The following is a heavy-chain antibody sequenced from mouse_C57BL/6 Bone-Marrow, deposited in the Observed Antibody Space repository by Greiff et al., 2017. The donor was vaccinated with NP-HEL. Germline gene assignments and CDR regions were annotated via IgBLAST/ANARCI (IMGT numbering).Heavy chain of an antibody. J-gene: IGHJ3*01. CDR2: INPSSGYT. CDR1: GYTFTSYW. Sequence: QVQLKESGAELAKPGASVKLSCKASGYTFTSYWMHWVKQRPGQGLEWIGYINPSSGYTKYNQKFKDKATLTADKSSSTAYMQLSSLTYEDSAVYYCAREITTVVARVGPTWFAYWGQGTLVTVSA. V-gene: IGHV1-7*01. D-gene: IGHD1-1*01. CDR3: AREITTVVARVGPTWFAY.